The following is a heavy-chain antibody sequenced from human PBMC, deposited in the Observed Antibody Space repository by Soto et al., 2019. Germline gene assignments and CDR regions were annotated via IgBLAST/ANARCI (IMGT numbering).Heavy chain of an antibody. V-gene: IGHV1-69*13. J-gene: IGHJ4*02. CDR3: ARGAMDNFDY. CDR2: LIAMLGTP. D-gene: IGHD5-18*01. CDR1: GGTFGSHG. Sequence: SVKVSCKASGGTFGSHGIAWVRQAPGQGLEWMGGLIAMLGTPTYARKVQGRATITADESMTSSYLELRSLRSEDTAVYFCARGAMDNFDYWGQGNVVTVSS.